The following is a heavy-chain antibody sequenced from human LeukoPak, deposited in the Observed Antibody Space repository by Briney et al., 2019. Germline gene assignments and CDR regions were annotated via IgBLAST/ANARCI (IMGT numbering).Heavy chain of an antibody. CDR3: TRGPPNWGYDY. D-gene: IGHD7-27*01. J-gene: IGHJ4*02. V-gene: IGHV1-69*13. Sequence: SVKVSCKASGGTFSSYAISWVRQAPGQGLEWMGGIIPIFGTANYAQKFQGRVTITADESTSTAYMELSSLKSEDTAVYYCTRGPPNWGYDYWGQGTLVTVSS. CDR1: GGTFSSYA. CDR2: IIPIFGTA.